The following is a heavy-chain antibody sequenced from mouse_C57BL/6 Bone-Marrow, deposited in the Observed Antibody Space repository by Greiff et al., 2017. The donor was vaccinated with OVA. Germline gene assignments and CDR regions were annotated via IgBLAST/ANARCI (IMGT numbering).Heavy chain of an antibody. D-gene: IGHD2-3*01. J-gene: IGHJ3*01. CDR2: INSDGGST. Sequence: EVQLVESGGGLVQPGESLKLSCESNEYAFPSHDMSWVRKTPEKRLELVAAINSDGGSTYYPDTMSRRFIISRDNTKKSLYLQMSSLRSEDTAVYYCSRHHGYYGFAYWGQGTLVTVSA. CDR1: EYAFPSHD. CDR3: SRHHGYYGFAY. V-gene: IGHV5-2*01.